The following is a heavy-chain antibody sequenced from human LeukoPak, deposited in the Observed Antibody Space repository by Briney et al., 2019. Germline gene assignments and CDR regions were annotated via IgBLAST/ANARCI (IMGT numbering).Heavy chain of an antibody. J-gene: IGHJ5*02. V-gene: IGHV3-7*03. CDR3: ARAVAAITNWFDP. D-gene: IGHD6-19*01. Sequence: GGSLRLSCAASGFTFSSNWMSWVRQAPGKGLEWVANIDQGGSGKYYVDSVKGRFTISRDNAKNSLYLQMNSLRAEDTAVYYCARAVAAITNWFDPWGQGTLVTVSS. CDR2: IDQGGSGK. CDR1: GFTFSSNW.